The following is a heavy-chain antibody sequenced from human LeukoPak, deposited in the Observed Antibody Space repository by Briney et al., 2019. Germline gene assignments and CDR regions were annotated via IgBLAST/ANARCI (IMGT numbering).Heavy chain of an antibody. Sequence: GGSLRLSCAASGFTFSSCAMSWVRQAPGKGLEWVSYISSSSTTIYYADSVKGRFTISRDNAKNSLYLQMNSLGAEDTAVYYCARAHRASDYYYYYYMDVWGKGTTVTVSS. D-gene: IGHD3-10*01. CDR1: GFTFSSCA. CDR2: ISSSSTTI. J-gene: IGHJ6*03. V-gene: IGHV3-48*01. CDR3: ARAHRASDYYYYYYMDV.